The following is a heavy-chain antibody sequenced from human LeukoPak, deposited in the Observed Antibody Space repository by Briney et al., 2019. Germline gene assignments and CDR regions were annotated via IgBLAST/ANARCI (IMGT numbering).Heavy chain of an antibody. J-gene: IGHJ6*02. Sequence: SVNVSCKAYGGTFSSYAISWVRQAPGQVLEWMGGIIPIFGTANYAQKFQGRVTITADESTSTAYMELSSLRSEDTAVYYCARGGFYGSGSYSSYYYYGMDVWGQGTTVTVSS. CDR1: GGTFSSYA. CDR3: ARGGFYGSGSYSSYYYYGMDV. V-gene: IGHV1-69*13. D-gene: IGHD3-10*01. CDR2: IIPIFGTA.